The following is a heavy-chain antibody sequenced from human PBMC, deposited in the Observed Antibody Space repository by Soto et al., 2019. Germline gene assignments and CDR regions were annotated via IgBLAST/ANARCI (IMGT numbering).Heavy chain of an antibody. CDR1: GGSVTNINYF. CDR2: IYYTGTT. J-gene: IGHJ3*01. V-gene: IGHV4-39*01. Sequence: ASETLSLTCSVSGGSVTNINYFWAWIRQSPGKGLEWIANIYYTGTTFYNPSLRSRVSMTIDASKNRFSLNLSSVTASDTALYYCARHEYVSSSYDLLDVWGQGTMVTVSS. CDR3: ARHEYVSSSYDLLDV. D-gene: IGHD3-22*01.